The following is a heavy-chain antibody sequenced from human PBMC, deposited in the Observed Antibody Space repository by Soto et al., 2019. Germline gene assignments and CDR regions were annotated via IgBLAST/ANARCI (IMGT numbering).Heavy chain of an antibody. CDR1: GYTFTSYD. J-gene: IGHJ4*02. CDR3: TRGQGNH. CDR2: MNPFSGNA. Sequence: QVQLVQSGAEVKKPGASVRVSCKASGYTFTSYDIYWVRQATGQGLEWMGWMNPFSGNAVYTQKFNERVTMTRDTSINTAYMEMSGLRSEDTAVYYCTRGQGNHWGQGSLVTVSS. V-gene: IGHV1-8*01.